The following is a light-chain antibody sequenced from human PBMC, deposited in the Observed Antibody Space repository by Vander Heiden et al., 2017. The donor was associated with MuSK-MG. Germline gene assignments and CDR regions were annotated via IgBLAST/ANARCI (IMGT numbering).Light chain of an antibody. CDR1: QSVSSY. J-gene: IGKJ4*01. CDR3: QQRSNWPLLT. V-gene: IGKV3-11*01. Sequence: EIVLTQSPATLSLSPGERATLSCRASQSVSSYLAWYQQKPGQAPRLLIYDASNRATGIPARFSGSWSGTDFTLTICSLEPEDFTVYYCQQRSNWPLLTFGGGTKVEIK. CDR2: DAS.